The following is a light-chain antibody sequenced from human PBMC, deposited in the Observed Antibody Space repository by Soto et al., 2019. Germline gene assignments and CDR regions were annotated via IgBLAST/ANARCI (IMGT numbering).Light chain of an antibody. CDR1: SGHNTYA. J-gene: IGLJ3*02. Sequence: QLVLTQTPSASASLGASVKLTCTLSSGHNTYAIAWHQQQPQKGPRFMMRLNGDGSHSKGDGIPDRFSGASSGTERYLTISSLQSEDEADYYCQTWAAGIVVFGGGTQLTVL. CDR3: QTWAAGIVV. V-gene: IGLV4-69*01. CDR2: LNGDGSH.